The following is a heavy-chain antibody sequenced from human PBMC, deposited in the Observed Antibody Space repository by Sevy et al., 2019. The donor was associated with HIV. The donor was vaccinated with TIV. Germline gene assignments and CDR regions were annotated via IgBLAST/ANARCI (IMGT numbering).Heavy chain of an antibody. CDR1: GFTFSSYS. CDR3: ARDRGGHGWYGYYYGMDV. V-gene: IGHV3-48*02. Sequence: GGSLRLSCAASGFTFSSYSMNWVRQAPGKGLEWVSYISSSSSTIYYADSVKGRFIISRDNAKNSLYLQMNSLRDEDTAVYYCARDRGGHGWYGYYYGMDVWGQGTTVTVSS. CDR2: ISSSSSTI. D-gene: IGHD6-19*01. J-gene: IGHJ6*02.